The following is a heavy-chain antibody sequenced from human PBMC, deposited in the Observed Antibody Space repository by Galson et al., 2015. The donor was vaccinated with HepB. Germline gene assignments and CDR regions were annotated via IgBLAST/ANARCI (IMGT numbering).Heavy chain of an antibody. CDR3: AKGERRADV. V-gene: IGHV3-23*01. D-gene: IGHD5-24*01. Sequence: SLRLSCATSGFTFSSYAMSWVRQAPGKGLEWVSAISGSGGTTYYPASMKDRFTISRDNSKNTLYLQMNSLRAEDTAVYYCAKGERRADVWGQGTTVTVSS. CDR1: GFTFSSYA. J-gene: IGHJ6*02. CDR2: ISGSGGTT.